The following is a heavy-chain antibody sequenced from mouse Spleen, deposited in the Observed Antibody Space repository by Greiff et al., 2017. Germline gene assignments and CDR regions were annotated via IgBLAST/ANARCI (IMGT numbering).Heavy chain of an antibody. V-gene: IGHV14-1*01. CDR1: GFNIKDYY. D-gene: IGHD1-1*01. J-gene: IGHJ1*01. CDR3: TTSIYYGSSYWYFDV. Sequence: DVQLQESGAELVRPGASVKLSCTASGFNIKDYYMHWVKQRPEQGLEWIGRIDPEDGDTEYAPKFQGKATMTADTSSNTAYRQLSSLTSEDTAVYYCTTSIYYGSSYWYFDVWGAGTTVTVSS. CDR2: IDPEDGDT.